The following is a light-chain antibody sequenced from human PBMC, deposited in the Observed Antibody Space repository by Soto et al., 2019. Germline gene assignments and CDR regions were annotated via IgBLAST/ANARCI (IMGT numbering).Light chain of an antibody. Sequence: DIQMTQSPSILSASVGDRVTITYRASQDVRSWLAWYQQKPGKAPKLLIYFASKLESGVSSRFSGSGSGTEYTLTISSLQPDDFATYYCQQYNSHSLYSFGQGTKLEIK. CDR3: QQYNSHSLYS. CDR2: FAS. CDR1: QDVRSW. J-gene: IGKJ2*03. V-gene: IGKV1-5*01.